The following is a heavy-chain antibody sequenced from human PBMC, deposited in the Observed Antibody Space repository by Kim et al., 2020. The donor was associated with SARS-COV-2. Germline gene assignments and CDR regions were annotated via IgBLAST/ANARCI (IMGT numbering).Heavy chain of an antibody. CDR2: IGNKASSYAT. J-gene: IGHJ4*02. CDR3: TPLGDGCSYGY. D-gene: IGHD3-16*01. CDR1: GFTFSDAG. Sequence: GGSLRLSCAASGFTFSDAGIHWVRQASGKGLEWVGRIGNKASSYATIYAASVKGRFTISRDDSKNTAYLQMNSLKTEDTAVYYCTPLGDGCSYGYWGQGT. V-gene: IGHV3-73*01.